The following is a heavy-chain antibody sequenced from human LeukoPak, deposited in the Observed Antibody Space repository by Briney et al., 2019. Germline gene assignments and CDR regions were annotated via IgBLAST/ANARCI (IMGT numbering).Heavy chain of an antibody. V-gene: IGHV4-61*02. CDR1: GDSIRSGSFH. Sequence: PSQTLSLTCSVSGDSIRSGSFHWNWIRQPAGKGLEWIGRIYITGSTGYNPSLKSRVTMSVDTSNNQFSLKLTSVTAADTAVYYCAKSWGYAANSLHIQHWGQGARVIVSA. D-gene: IGHD4-23*01. J-gene: IGHJ1*01. CDR2: IYITGST. CDR3: AKSWGYAANSLHIQH.